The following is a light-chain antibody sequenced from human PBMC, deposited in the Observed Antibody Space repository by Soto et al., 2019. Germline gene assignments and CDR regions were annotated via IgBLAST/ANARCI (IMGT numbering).Light chain of an antibody. J-gene: IGLJ3*02. CDR1: RSDVGSYNR. V-gene: IGLV2-18*02. CDR3: ASYTSSRVWV. Sequence: QSALTQPPSVSGSPGQSVTISCTGTRSDVGSYNRVSWYQQPPGTAPKLIIYEVTNRPSGVPVRFSGSKSANMASLTISGLQAEDEADYYCASYTSSRVWVFGGGTKLTVL. CDR2: EVT.